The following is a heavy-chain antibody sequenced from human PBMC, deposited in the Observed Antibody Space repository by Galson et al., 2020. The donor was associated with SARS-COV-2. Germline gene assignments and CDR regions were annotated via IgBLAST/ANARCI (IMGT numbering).Heavy chain of an antibody. CDR1: DVSMTSYY. CDR2: ISYSGST. Sequence: ETSETLSLTCSVSDVSMTSYYWSWIRQPPGKGLEWIGYISYSGSTNYNPSLRSRVTILVDLSKKQFSLKLSSVTAADTAVYYCARDPAPLYGDNYYYGMDVGGRGTAVIVSS. CDR3: ARDPAPLYGDNYYYGMDV. V-gene: IGHV4-59*01. D-gene: IGHD4-17*01. J-gene: IGHJ6*02.